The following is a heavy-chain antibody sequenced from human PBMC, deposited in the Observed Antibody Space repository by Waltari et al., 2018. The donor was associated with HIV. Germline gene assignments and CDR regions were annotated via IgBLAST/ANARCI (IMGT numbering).Heavy chain of an antibody. CDR1: GYIFTNYH. V-gene: IGHV1-18*01. D-gene: IGHD2-8*01. CDR2: INSYDGNT. CDR3: ARDRGLGNKYYKVPYYFDY. Sequence: QAQLVQSGAEVKNPGASVKVSCKASGYIFTNYHINWVRQAPGQGLEWMGWINSYDGNTNDAQMFQSRVTMTTDTSTNTVYMELRSLRSDDTAVYYCARDRGLGNKYYKVPYYFDYWGQGTLVTVSA. J-gene: IGHJ4*02.